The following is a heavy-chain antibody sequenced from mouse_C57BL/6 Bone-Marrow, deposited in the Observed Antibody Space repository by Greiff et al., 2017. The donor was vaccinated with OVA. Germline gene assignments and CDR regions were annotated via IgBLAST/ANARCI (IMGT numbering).Heavy chain of an antibody. D-gene: IGHD2-4*01. V-gene: IGHV1-50*01. Sequence: QVQLQQPGAELVKPGASVKLSCKASGYTFTSYWMQWVKQRPGQGLEWIGEIDPSDSYTNYTHKFKGKATLTVDTSSSTAYMQLSSLTSEDSAVYYCARGESYYDYSFAYWGQGTLVTVSA. CDR1: GYTFTSYW. CDR3: ARGESYYDYSFAY. J-gene: IGHJ3*01. CDR2: IDPSDSYT.